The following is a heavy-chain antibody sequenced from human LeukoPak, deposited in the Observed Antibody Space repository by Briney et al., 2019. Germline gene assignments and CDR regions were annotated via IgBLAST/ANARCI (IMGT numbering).Heavy chain of an antibody. CDR3: ARYCTNGVCSHILGWNWFDP. Sequence: SVKVSCKASGGTFISYAISWVRQAPGQGLEWMGGIIPIFGTANYAQKFQGRVTITTDESTSTAYMELSSLRSEDTAVYYCARYCTNGVCSHILGWNWFDPWGQGTLVTVSS. J-gene: IGHJ5*02. D-gene: IGHD2-8*01. V-gene: IGHV1-69*05. CDR2: IIPIFGTA. CDR1: GGTFISYA.